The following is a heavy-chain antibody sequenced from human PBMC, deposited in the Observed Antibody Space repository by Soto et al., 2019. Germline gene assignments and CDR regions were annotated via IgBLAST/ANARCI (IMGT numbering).Heavy chain of an antibody. J-gene: IGHJ5*02. CDR2: IYYIGAD. D-gene: IGHD1-7*01. CDR3: ARTPETRDWLDP. Sequence: SETLSLTCSVSGASVSSYYWSWVRQPPGKGLEWIGYIYYIGADNYNPSLKSRVTISVDTSKNQFSLKLTSVTAADTAVYYCARTPETRDWLDPWGQGTLVTVSS. CDR1: GASVSSYY. V-gene: IGHV4-59*02.